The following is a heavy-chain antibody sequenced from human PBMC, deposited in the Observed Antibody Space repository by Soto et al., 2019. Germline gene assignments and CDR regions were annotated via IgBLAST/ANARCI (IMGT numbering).Heavy chain of an antibody. V-gene: IGHV3-30*18. Sequence: LRLSCAASGFTFSSYGIHWVRQAPGKGLEWVAVISYDGSNKYYADSVKGRFTISRDNSKNTLYLQMNSLRAEDTAVYYCAKSNDSSGYYYFDYWGQGTLVTVSS. CDR2: ISYDGSNK. CDR1: GFTFSSYG. J-gene: IGHJ4*02. CDR3: AKSNDSSGYYYFDY. D-gene: IGHD3-22*01.